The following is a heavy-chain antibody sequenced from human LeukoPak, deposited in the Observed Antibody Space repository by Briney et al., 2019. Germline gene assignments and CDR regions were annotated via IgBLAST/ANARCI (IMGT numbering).Heavy chain of an antibody. CDR1: GFTFSNYW. D-gene: IGHD2-2*03. Sequence: PGGSLRLSCAASGFTFSNYWMTWVRQAPGKGLEWIVYSSSSSNTIYYADSVKGRFIISGDSAQNSLYLQMNSLRAEDTAVYYCARDASGYSFYYYYGLDVWGQGTTVTVSS. V-gene: IGHV3-48*01. CDR3: ARDASGYSFYYYYGLDV. J-gene: IGHJ6*02. CDR2: SSSSSNTI.